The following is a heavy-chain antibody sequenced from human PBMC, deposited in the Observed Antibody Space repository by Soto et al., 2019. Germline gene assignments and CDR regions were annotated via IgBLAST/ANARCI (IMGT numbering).Heavy chain of an antibody. V-gene: IGHV1-8*01. Sequence: ASVKVSCKASGYTFTSYDINWVRQATGQGLEWMGWMNPNSGNTGYAQKFQGRVTMTRNTSISTAYMELSSLRSEDTAVYYCARTPLDYGDYVGFYYFDYWGRGTLVTVSS. CDR1: GYTFTSYD. CDR3: ARTPLDYGDYVGFYYFDY. CDR2: MNPNSGNT. D-gene: IGHD4-17*01. J-gene: IGHJ4*02.